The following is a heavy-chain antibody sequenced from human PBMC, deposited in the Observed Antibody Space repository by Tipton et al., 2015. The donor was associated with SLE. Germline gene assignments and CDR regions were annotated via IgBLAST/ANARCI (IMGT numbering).Heavy chain of an antibody. CDR3: ARSCPYSSSSYYFDY. CDR2: IYYSGST. D-gene: IGHD6-6*01. Sequence: TLSLTCTVSGGSISSYYWSWIRQPPGKGLEWIGYIYYSGSTNYHPSLKSRVTISVDTSKNQFSLKLSSVTAADTAVYYCARSCPYSSSSYYFDYWGQGTLVTVSS. J-gene: IGHJ4*02. CDR1: GGSISSYY. V-gene: IGHV4-59*01.